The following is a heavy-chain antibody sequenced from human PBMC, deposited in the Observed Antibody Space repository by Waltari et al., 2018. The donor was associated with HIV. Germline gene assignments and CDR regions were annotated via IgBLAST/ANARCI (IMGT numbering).Heavy chain of an antibody. J-gene: IGHJ6*02. CDR3: ANEGGPSYGRPLWYGLDV. D-gene: IGHD5-18*01. CDR2: ISGSGDYT. CDR1: GFTFGTSA. Sequence: EVHLLESGGDLVQPGGSLRLSCVASGFTFGTSAMTWVRQAPGKGRELVESISGSGDYTYYGDSVKGRFTISRDNSKNTLYLQMKSLRAEDTAEYYCANEGGPSYGRPLWYGLDVWGQGTTVTVSS. V-gene: IGHV3-23*01.